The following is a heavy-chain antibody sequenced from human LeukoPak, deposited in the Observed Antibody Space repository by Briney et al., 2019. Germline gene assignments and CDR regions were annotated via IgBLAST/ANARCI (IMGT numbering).Heavy chain of an antibody. V-gene: IGHV4-39*01. CDR1: GGSISSNSHY. CDR2: IHYSGST. J-gene: IGHJ4*02. Sequence: SETLSLTCTVSGGSISSNSHYWAWIRQPPGKGLEWIGSIHYSGSTFYSPSLKSRVTISVDTSKNQFSLKLSSVTAADTAVYYCASIRSHGTYWGQGTLVTVSS. CDR3: ASIRSHGTY. D-gene: IGHD5-18*01.